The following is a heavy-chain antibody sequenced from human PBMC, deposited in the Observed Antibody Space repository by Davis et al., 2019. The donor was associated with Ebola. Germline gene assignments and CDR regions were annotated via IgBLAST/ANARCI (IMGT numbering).Heavy chain of an antibody. V-gene: IGHV1-3*01. CDR1: GYTFTSYA. J-gene: IGHJ4*02. D-gene: IGHD3-16*01. CDR3: ARGPRGKYTPFDY. Sequence: AASVKVSCKASGYTFTSYAMRWVRQAPGQRLEWMGWINAGNGNTKYSQKFQGRVTITRDTSASTAYMELSSLRSEDTAVYYCARGPRGKYTPFDYWGQGTLVTVSS. CDR2: INAGNGNT.